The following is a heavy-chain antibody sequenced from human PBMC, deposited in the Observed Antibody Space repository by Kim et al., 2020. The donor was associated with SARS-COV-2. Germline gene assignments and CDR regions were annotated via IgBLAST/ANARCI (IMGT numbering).Heavy chain of an antibody. D-gene: IGHD3-16*01. Sequence: GGSLRLSCAASGFTFSDYWMSWVRQAPGKGLEWVANIKQDGSEKDYVDSVKGRFIISRDNAKNSLYLQMNSLRAEDTAVYYCTSLSTSYGMDVWGQGTTVTVSS. CDR3: TSLSTSYGMDV. CDR2: IKQDGSEK. CDR1: GFTFSDYW. V-gene: IGHV3-7*01. J-gene: IGHJ6*02.